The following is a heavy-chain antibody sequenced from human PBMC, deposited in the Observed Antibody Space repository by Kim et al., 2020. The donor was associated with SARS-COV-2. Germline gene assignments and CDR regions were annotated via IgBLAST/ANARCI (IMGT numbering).Heavy chain of an antibody. J-gene: IGHJ6*02. CDR1: GFDFRTYA. CDR2: FSGIGGYT. D-gene: IGHD1-26*01. V-gene: IGHV3-23*01. CDR3: AKSSGSFVYDAMDV. Sequence: GGSLRLSCAASGFDFRTYAMTWVRQAPGKGLEWVSVFSGIGGYTYYADSVKGRFTVSRDNSKNTLYLQMNSLRAEDTAVYYCAKSSGSFVYDAMDVWGQGTTVTVSS.